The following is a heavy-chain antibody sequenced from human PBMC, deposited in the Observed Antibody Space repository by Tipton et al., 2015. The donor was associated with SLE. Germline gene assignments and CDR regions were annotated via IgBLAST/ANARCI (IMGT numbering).Heavy chain of an antibody. CDR2: IFFTGST. J-gene: IGHJ6*02. CDR3: ARDSIEAPGSRAGFLVDV. D-gene: IGHD6-13*01. V-gene: IGHV4-59*12. Sequence: TLSLTCTVSGGSLSSYYWSWIRQPPGKGLEWIGFIFFTGSTDYNPSLQSRVTISVDTSKNQLSLKLNSVTAADTAFYYCARDSIEAPGSRAGFLVDVWGQGTTVTVSS. CDR1: GGSLSSYY.